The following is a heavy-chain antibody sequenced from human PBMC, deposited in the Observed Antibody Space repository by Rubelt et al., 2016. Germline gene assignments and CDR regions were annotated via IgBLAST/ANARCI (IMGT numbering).Heavy chain of an antibody. CDR3: ARGHSSSPYNWFDP. V-gene: IGHV4-59*01. J-gene: IGHJ5*02. CDR2: IYYSGST. D-gene: IGHD6-6*01. Sequence: QVQLQESGPGLVRPSATLSLTCSVSGGSISSYYWSWIRQPPGKGLEWIGYIYYSGSTNYNPSLKSRVTISVDTSKNQFSLKLSSVTAADTAVYYCARGHSSSPYNWFDPWGQGTLVTVSS. CDR1: GGSISSYY.